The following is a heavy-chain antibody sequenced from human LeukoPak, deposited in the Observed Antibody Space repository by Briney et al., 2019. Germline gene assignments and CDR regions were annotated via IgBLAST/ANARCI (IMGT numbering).Heavy chain of an antibody. V-gene: IGHV4-39*07. CDR3: ARDQVVVVPAAMGPEYYYYGMDV. D-gene: IGHD2-2*01. CDR1: GGSISSSSYY. J-gene: IGHJ6*02. Sequence: SETLSLTCTVSGGSISSSSYYWGWIRQPPGKGLEWIGSIYYSGSTYYNPSLKSRVTISVDTSKNQFSLKLSSVTAADTAVYYCARDQVVVVPAAMGPEYYYYGMDVWGQGTTVTVSS. CDR2: IYYSGST.